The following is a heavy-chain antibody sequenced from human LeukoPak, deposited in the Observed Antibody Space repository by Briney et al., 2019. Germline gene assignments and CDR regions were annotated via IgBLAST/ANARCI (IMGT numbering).Heavy chain of an antibody. CDR3: ATDISTHYFGS. V-gene: IGHV3-30*02. J-gene: IGHJ4*02. Sequence: GGSLRLSRAASGISFRSYGMHWVRQAPGKGLEWVTFIWYDASNKYYAEPVKGRFTISRDNTRNTVFLQMNSLRAEDTAIYYCATDISTHYFGSWGQGTLVTVSS. CDR1: GISFRSYG. D-gene: IGHD3-9*01. CDR2: IWYDASNK.